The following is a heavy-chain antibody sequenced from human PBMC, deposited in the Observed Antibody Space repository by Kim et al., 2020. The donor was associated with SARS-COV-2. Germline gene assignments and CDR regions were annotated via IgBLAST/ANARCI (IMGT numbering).Heavy chain of an antibody. CDR1: GFTFSSYG. J-gene: IGHJ4*02. Sequence: GGSLRLSCAASGFTFSSYGMHWVRQAPGKGLEWVAVIWYDGSNKYYADSVKGRFTISRDNSKNTLYLQMNSLRAEYTAVYYCARDPNVLLWFGELDYWGQGTLVTVSS. D-gene: IGHD3-10*01. V-gene: IGHV3-33*01. CDR2: IWYDGSNK. CDR3: ARDPNVLLWFGELDY.